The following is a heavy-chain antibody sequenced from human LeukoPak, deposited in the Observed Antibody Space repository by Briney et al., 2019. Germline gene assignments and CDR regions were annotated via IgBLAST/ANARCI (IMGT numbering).Heavy chain of an antibody. CDR3: GRDWKLDY. J-gene: IGHJ4*02. CDR2: ISGSGGST. CDR1: GFTFSSYA. Sequence: GSLRLSCAASGFTFSSYAMSWVRQAPGKGLEWVSAISGSGGSTYYADSVKGRFTISRDNSRNTLYLQMKSLRVEDTAIYYCGRDWKLDYWGQGSLVTVSS. D-gene: IGHD1-1*01. V-gene: IGHV3-23*01.